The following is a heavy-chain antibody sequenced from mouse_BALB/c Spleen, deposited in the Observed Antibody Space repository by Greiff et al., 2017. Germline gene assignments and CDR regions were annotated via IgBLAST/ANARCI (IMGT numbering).Heavy chain of an antibody. J-gene: IGHJ4*01. Sequence: QVQLQQSGAELAGPGASVKLSCKASGYTFTSYWMQWVKQRPGQGLEWIGAIYPGDGDTRYTQKFKGKATLTADKSSSTAYMQLSSLASEDSAVYYCARWEYGSSSVYAMDYWGQGTSVTVSS. CDR3: ARWEYGSSSVYAMDY. V-gene: IGHV1-87*01. CDR1: GYTFTSYW. CDR2: IYPGDGDT. D-gene: IGHD1-1*01.